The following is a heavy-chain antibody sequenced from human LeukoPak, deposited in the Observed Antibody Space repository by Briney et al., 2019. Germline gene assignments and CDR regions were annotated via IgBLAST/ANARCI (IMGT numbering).Heavy chain of an antibody. J-gene: IGHJ4*02. CDR1: GGSISSYY. CDR2: IYYSGST. Sequence: PSETLSLTCTVSGGSISSYYWSWIRQPPGKGLEWIGYIYYSGSTNYNPSLKSQVTISADTSKNQFSLKLSSVTAADTAVYYCARGIAAAGITHDYWGQGTLVTVSS. V-gene: IGHV4-59*08. CDR3: ARGIAAAGITHDY. D-gene: IGHD6-13*01.